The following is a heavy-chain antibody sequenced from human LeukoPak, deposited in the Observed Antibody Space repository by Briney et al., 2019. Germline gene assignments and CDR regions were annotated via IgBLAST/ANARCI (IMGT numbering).Heavy chain of an antibody. CDR3: ARLVYK. V-gene: IGHV3-53*01. CDR2: IYSGGGT. CDR1: GFNVTTTP. J-gene: IGHJ4*02. D-gene: IGHD6-6*01. Sequence: GGSLRLSCTVSGFNVTTTPMTWVRQAPGQGLEWVSSIYSGGGTYYAEFVKGRFTISRDRSKNALYPQMNSLRVEDTAMFYCARLVYKWGQGTLVTVSS.